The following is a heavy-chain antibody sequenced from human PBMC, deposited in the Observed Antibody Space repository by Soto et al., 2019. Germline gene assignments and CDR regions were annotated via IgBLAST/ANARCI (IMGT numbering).Heavy chain of an antibody. V-gene: IGHV3-11*01. J-gene: IGHJ3*02. CDR1: EFTFSDYY. D-gene: IGHD5-12*01. CDR2: ISSSGNTI. Sequence: QVQLVESGGGLVRPGESLRLSCAASEFTFSDYYMSWIRQAPGKGLEWVSYISSSGNTIYYADSVKGRFTISRDNAKNSLYLQMNSLTAEDTAVYYCARRYSGGRAFDICGQGTMVIVSS. CDR3: ARRYSGGRAFDI.